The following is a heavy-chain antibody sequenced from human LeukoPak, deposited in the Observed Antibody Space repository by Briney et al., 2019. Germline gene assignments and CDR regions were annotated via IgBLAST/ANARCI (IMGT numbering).Heavy chain of an antibody. V-gene: IGHV4-31*11. D-gene: IGHD2-2*01. CDR1: GGSISSGGYY. CDR2: IFYSGST. CDR3: ARQRRYCSSTGCYFGYYGLDV. Sequence: SETLSLTCAVSGGSISSGGYYWSWIRQHPGEGLEWIGYIFYSGSTYYNPSLKSRVTISVDTSKNQFSLKLSSVTAADTAVYYCARQRRYCSSTGCYFGYYGLDVWGQGTTVTVSS. J-gene: IGHJ6*02.